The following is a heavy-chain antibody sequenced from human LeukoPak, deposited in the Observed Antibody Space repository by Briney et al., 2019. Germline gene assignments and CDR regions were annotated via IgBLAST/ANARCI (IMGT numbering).Heavy chain of an antibody. D-gene: IGHD3-22*01. V-gene: IGHV4-34*01. J-gene: IGHJ5*02. CDR3: ARGSPRDYDSSGYYYGLDP. CDR2: INHSGIT. CDR1: GFTFSDCG. Sequence: GSLRLSCVVSGFTFSDCGMNWVRQAPGKGLQWIGEINHSGITNKNPSLKTRVTISGDTSNNQFSLKLTSVTAADTAVYYCARGSPRDYDSSGYYYGLDPWGQGTLVTVSS.